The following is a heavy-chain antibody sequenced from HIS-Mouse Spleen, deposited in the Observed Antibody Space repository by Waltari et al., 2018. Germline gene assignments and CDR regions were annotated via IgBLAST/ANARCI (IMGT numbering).Heavy chain of an antibody. D-gene: IGHD3-10*01. J-gene: IGHJ4*02. CDR1: GFTFSSYA. CDR3: ARDRLGGSGSYYFDY. V-gene: IGHV3-30*04. Sequence: QVQLVESGGGVVQPGRSLRLSCAASGFTFSSYAMHWVRQARGKGLEWVAVISYDGSNKYYADSVKCRFTISRDNSKNTLYLQMNSLRAEDTAVYYCARDRLGGSGSYYFDYWGQGTLVTVSS. CDR2: ISYDGSNK.